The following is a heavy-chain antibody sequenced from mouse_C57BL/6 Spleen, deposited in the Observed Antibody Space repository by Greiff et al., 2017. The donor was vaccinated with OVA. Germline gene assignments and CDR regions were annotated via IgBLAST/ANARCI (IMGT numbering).Heavy chain of an antibody. J-gene: IGHJ3*01. D-gene: IGHD1-1*01. Sequence: DVKLQESGAELVKPGASVKLSCTASGFNIKDYYMHWVKQRTEQGLEWIGRIDPEDGETKYAPKFQGKAAITADTSSNTAYLQLSSLTSEDTAVYYCARGDYYGSSYEAWFAYWGQGTLVTVSA. V-gene: IGHV14-2*01. CDR2: IDPEDGET. CDR1: GFNIKDYY. CDR3: ARGDYYGSSYEAWFAY.